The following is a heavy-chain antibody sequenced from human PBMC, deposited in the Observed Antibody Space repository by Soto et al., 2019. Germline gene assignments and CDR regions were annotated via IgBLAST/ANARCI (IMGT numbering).Heavy chain of an antibody. CDR3: ARALRFLEWRFDY. D-gene: IGHD3-3*01. CDR2: IYYSGST. J-gene: IGHJ4*02. Sequence: SETLSLTCTVSGGSISSGGYYWNWIRQHPGKGLEWIGYIYYSGSTYYNPSLKSRVIISVDTSKNQFSLKLSSVTAADTAVYYCARALRFLEWRFDYWGQGTLVTVSS. CDR1: GGSISSGGYY. V-gene: IGHV4-31*03.